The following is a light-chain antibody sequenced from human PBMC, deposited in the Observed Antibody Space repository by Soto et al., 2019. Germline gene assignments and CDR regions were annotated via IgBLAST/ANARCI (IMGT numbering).Light chain of an antibody. CDR1: QVISSY. CDR3: QHYVSPPIT. J-gene: IGKJ5*01. CDR2: AAS. Sequence: DIQLTQSPSFLSASVGDRVTITCRASQVISSYLAWYQQKPGKAPKLLIYAASTLQSGVPSRFSGSRSGTDFTLTISRLEPEDFAVYYCQHYVSPPITFGQGTRLEIK. V-gene: IGKV1-9*01.